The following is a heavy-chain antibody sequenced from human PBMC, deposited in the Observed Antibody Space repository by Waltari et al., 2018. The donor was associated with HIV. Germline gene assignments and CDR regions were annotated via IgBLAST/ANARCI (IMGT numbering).Heavy chain of an antibody. CDR3: ARDRAMIVANPDALDI. J-gene: IGHJ3*02. D-gene: IGHD3-22*01. Sequence: QVQLLQSGAEVEKPGASVRISCKASGYTFTAYYMSWVRQAPGQGLEWMGIINPSTGSTTSAQMFQGRVTMTRDTSTSTVYLELSSLRSEDTAVYYCARDRAMIVANPDALDIWGQGTVVTVSS. V-gene: IGHV1-46*01. CDR1: GYTFTAYY. CDR2: INPSTGST.